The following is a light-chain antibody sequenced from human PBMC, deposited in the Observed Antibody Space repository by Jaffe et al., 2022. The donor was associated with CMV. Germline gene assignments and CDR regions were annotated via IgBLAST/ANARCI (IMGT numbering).Light chain of an antibody. Sequence: QSALTQPASVSGSPGQSITISCTGTSSDVGSYNLVSWYQQHPGQAPKLMIYDVTKRASGASSRFSGSKSGNTASLTISGLQAEDEADFYCCSYAGSSIWVFGGGTKLTVL. CDR2: DVT. J-gene: IGLJ3*02. V-gene: IGLV2-23*02. CDR3: CSYAGSSIWV. CDR1: SSDVGSYNL.